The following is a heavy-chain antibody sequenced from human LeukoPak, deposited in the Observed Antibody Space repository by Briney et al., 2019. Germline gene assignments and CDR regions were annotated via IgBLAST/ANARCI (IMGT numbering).Heavy chain of an antibody. V-gene: IGHV3-21*01. CDR2: ISSSSSYI. D-gene: IGHD3-22*01. J-gene: IGHJ4*02. CDR1: GFTFSSYS. Sequence: GGSLRLSCAASGFTFSSYSMNWVRQAPGKGLEWVSSISSSSSYIYYADSVKGRFTISRDNAKNSLYLQMNSLRAEDTAVYYCASSITMIRRYFDYWGQGTLVTVSS. CDR3: ASSITMIRRYFDY.